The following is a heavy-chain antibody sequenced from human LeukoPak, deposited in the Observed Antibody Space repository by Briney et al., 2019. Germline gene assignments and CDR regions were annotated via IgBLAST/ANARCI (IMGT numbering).Heavy chain of an antibody. CDR1: GFTFSSYG. D-gene: IGHD2-8*01. CDR3: AKEWVFKSKRPGDAFDI. J-gene: IGHJ3*02. Sequence: PGGSLRLSCAASGFTFSSYGMHWVRQAPGKGLEWVAVISYDGSNKYYADSVKGRFTISRDNSKNTLYLQMNSLRAEDTAVYYCAKEWVFKSKRPGDAFDIWGQGTMVTVSS. V-gene: IGHV3-33*05. CDR2: ISYDGSNK.